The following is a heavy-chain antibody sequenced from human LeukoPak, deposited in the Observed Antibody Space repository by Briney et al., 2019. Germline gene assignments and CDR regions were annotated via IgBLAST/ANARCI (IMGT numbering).Heavy chain of an antibody. CDR2: ISWNSGSI. J-gene: IGHJ4*02. V-gene: IGHV3-9*01. D-gene: IGHD6-19*01. Sequence: GGSLRLSCAGSGFVFNNYAMHWVRQPPGKGLEWVSGISWNSGSIDYADSVKGRFTISRDNAKNSLYLQMNSLRVEDTAFYYCAKDNRRHYTSGPNPDSLHWGQGALVTVSS. CDR3: AKDNRRHYTSGPNPDSLH. CDR1: GFVFNNYA.